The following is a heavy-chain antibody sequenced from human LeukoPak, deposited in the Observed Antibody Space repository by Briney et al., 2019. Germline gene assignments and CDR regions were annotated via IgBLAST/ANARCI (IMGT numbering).Heavy chain of an antibody. V-gene: IGHV3-53*01. D-gene: IGHD7-27*01. Sequence: GGSLRLSCAAAGFTVSSNYMSWVRQAPGKGLEWVSVIYSGGSTYYADSVKGRFTISRDNSKNTLYLQMNSLRAEDTAVYYCARDRLSLGAFDIWGQGTMVTVSS. CDR2: IYSGGST. CDR1: GFTVSSNY. CDR3: ARDRLSLGAFDI. J-gene: IGHJ3*02.